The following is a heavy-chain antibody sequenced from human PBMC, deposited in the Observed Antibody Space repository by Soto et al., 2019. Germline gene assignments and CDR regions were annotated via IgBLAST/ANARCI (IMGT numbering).Heavy chain of an antibody. CDR2: IGPESGAT. Sequence: VKVSCKASGYTFTGHYIHWVRQAPEQGPEWMGEIGPESGATRYAQKFQGSVTMTRDMSITTVYMELNNLSPDDTAVYYCGRGRSGQIVVFYWGQGTPVTVSS. D-gene: IGHD5-12*01. V-gene: IGHV1-2*02. J-gene: IGHJ4*02. CDR1: GYTFTGHY. CDR3: GRGRSGQIVVFY.